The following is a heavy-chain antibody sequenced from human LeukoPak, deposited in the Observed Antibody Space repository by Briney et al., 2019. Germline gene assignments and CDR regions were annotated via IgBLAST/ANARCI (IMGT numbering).Heavy chain of an antibody. Sequence: GGSLRLSCAASGFTFSTYAMSWVRQAPGKGLEWVSGISGSGGSTYYADSVKGRFTISGDNSKNTLYLQMNSLRAEDTAVYYCAKVRLLWFGESVDYWGQGTLVTVSS. CDR3: AKVRLLWFGESVDY. J-gene: IGHJ4*02. CDR1: GFTFSTYA. V-gene: IGHV3-23*01. D-gene: IGHD3-10*01. CDR2: ISGSGGST.